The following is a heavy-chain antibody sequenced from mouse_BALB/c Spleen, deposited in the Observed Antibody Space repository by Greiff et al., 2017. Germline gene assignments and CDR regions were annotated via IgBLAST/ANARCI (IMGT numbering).Heavy chain of an antibody. D-gene: IGHD2-1*01. CDR2: INPSTGYT. V-gene: IGHV1-7*01. J-gene: IGHJ2*01. Sequence: QVQLKESGAELAKPGASVKMSCKASGYTFTSYWMHWVKQRPGQGLEWIGYINPSTGYTEYNQKFKDKATLTADKSSSTAYMQLSSLTSEDSAVYYCAREDYGNPYFDYWGQGTTLTVSS. CDR3: AREDYGNPYFDY. CDR1: GYTFTSYW.